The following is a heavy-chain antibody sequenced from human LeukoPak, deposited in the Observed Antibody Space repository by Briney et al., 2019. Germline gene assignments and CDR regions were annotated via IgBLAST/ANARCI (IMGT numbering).Heavy chain of an antibody. J-gene: IGHJ4*02. CDR3: AKHSSAWRSFDY. CDR2: ISPSGGIT. CDR1: GFTFSTHA. V-gene: IGHV3-23*01. D-gene: IGHD6-25*01. Sequence: GGSLRLSCAASGFTFSTHALSWARQTPGKGLEWVSAISPSGGITYYEDSVKGRFTISRDNSKNTLYLQMNGLTVEDTAIYYCAKHSSAWRSFDYWGQGTLVTVFS.